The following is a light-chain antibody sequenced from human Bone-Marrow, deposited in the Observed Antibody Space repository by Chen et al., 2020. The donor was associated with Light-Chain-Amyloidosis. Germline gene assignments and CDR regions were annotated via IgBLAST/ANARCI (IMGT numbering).Light chain of an antibody. J-gene: IGKJ2*01. CDR2: GAS. Sequence: EIVMTQSPATLSMSPGERATLSCRASQSVSSNLAWYQQKPGQAPRLLIYGASTRATGIPARFSGSGPGTEFTLTISSLQSEDFAVYYCQQYNNWSYTFGQGTKLEIK. V-gene: IGKV3-15*01. CDR3: QQYNNWSYT. CDR1: QSVSSN.